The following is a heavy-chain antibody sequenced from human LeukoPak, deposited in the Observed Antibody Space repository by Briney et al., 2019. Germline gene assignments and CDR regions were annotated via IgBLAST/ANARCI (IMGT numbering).Heavy chain of an antibody. CDR1: GGSISSYY. Sequence: SETLSLTCTVSGGSISSYYWSWIRQPPGKGLEWIGQIYYSGSTNYNPSLKTRVTISVDTSKNQFSLKLSSVTAADTAMYYCARNVGATNWFDPLGQGTLVTVSS. V-gene: IGHV4-59*01. CDR3: ARNVGATNWFDP. CDR2: IYYSGST. D-gene: IGHD1-26*01. J-gene: IGHJ5*02.